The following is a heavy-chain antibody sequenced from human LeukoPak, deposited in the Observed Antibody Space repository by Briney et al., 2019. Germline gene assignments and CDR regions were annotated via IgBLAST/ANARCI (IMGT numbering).Heavy chain of an antibody. D-gene: IGHD2-21*01. CDR2: IRPSDSEP. CDR3: ARHYSNDHTLFDF. CDR1: GYSFSTYW. Sequence: GGSLRLSCEVSGYSFSTYWITWVRQMPGGALEWMGRIRPSDSEPNYSPSFQGHVTISAARSINTVYLQWSSLKASDTAIYFCARHYSNDHTLFDFWGQGALVTVST. J-gene: IGHJ4*02. V-gene: IGHV5-10-1*01.